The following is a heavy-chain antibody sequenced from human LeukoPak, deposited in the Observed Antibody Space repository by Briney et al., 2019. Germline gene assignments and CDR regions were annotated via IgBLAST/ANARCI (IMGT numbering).Heavy chain of an antibody. J-gene: IGHJ4*02. CDR3: AKPSKSIFGVVLPDY. Sequence: GGSLRLSCAASGFTFSSYGMHWVRQAPGKGLEWVAFIRYDGSDNYYADSVKGRFTISRDNSKNTLYLQMNSLRAEDTAVYYCAKPSKSIFGVVLPDYWGQGTLVTVSS. CDR2: IRYDGSDN. V-gene: IGHV3-30*02. CDR1: GFTFSSYG. D-gene: IGHD3-3*01.